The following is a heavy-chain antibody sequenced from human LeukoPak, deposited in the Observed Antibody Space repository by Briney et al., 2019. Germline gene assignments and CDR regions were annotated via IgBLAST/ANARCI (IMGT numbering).Heavy chain of an antibody. V-gene: IGHV3-7*01. CDR1: GFSFSTYW. CDR2: IDQGGSVR. D-gene: IGHD6-13*01. CDR3: ARDPESSSFDL. J-gene: IGHJ4*02. Sequence: GGTLRLSCAASGFSFSTYWMSWVRQTPEKGLEFVANIDQGGSVRNYMDSLKGRCTISRDNAKKSLYLEINSLRADDTAVYYCARDPESSSFDLWGRGALVTVSS.